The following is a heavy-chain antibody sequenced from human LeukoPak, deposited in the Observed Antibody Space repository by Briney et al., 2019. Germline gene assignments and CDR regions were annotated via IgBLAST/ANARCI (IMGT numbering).Heavy chain of an antibody. CDR1: GFTFSYYS. CDR3: ARRELAVAGPHYYYYGMDV. CDR2: IKQDGSEK. V-gene: IGHV3-7*01. D-gene: IGHD6-19*01. Sequence: GGSLRLSCEGPGFTFSYYSMNWVRQAPGKGLEWVANIKQDGSEKYYVDSVKGRFTISRDNAKNSLYLQMNSLRAEDTAVYYCARRELAVAGPHYYYYGMDVWGQGTTVTVSS. J-gene: IGHJ6*02.